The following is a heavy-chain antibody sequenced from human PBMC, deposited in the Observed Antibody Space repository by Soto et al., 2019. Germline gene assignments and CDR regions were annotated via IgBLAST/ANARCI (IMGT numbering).Heavy chain of an antibody. J-gene: IGHJ4*02. D-gene: IGHD4-17*01. CDR3: ASLSSRDYELGYFDY. CDR1: GGSISSSSYY. V-gene: IGHV4-39*01. Sequence: PSETLSLTCTVFGGSISSSSYYWGWIRQPPGKGLEWIGSIYYSGSTYYTPSLKSRVTISVDTSKNQFSLKLSSVTAADTAVYYCASLSSRDYELGYFDYWGQGTLVTVSS. CDR2: IYYSGST.